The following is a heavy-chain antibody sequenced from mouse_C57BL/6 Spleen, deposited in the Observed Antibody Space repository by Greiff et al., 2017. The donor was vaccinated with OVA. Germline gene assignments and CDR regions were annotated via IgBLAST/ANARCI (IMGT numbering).Heavy chain of an antibody. Sequence: EVQLQQSGAELVRPGASVKLSCTASGFNIKDYYMHWVKQRPEQGLEWIGRIDPEDGDTEYAPKFQGKATMTADTSSNTAYLQLSSLTSEDTAVYYCTTGYGNYVWYFDGWGTGTTVTVAS. J-gene: IGHJ1*03. CDR3: TTGYGNYVWYFDG. D-gene: IGHD2-1*01. CDR2: IDPEDGDT. CDR1: GFNIKDYY. V-gene: IGHV14-1*01.